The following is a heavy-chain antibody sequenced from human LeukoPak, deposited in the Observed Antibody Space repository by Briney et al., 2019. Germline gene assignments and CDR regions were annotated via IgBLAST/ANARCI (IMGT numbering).Heavy chain of an antibody. CDR2: ISRSGDYI. D-gene: IGHD1-26*01. CDR1: GFTFSMYW. CDR3: AKDRLVGGSDRHPLDY. Sequence: GGSLRLSCAASGFTFSMYWMHWVRQAPGKGLEWVSSISRSGDYIFYADSVRGRFTISRDNAKNSLYLQMTSLRAEDTAVYYCAKDRLVGGSDRHPLDYRGQGTLVTVSS. J-gene: IGHJ4*02. V-gene: IGHV3-21*01.